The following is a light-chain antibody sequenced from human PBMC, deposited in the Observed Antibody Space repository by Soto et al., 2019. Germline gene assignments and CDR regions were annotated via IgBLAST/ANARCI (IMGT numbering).Light chain of an antibody. CDR3: QQYNSFWT. Sequence: DIQITQSPSTVSASVGDRVTITCRASQSISRWLAWYQQKPGKAPKLLIFDVSSSQTGVQSRFSGSGSGKDFTLTITSLQPEDVATYYCQQYNSFWTFGQGTRWIS. CDR2: DVS. J-gene: IGKJ1*01. V-gene: IGKV1-5*01. CDR1: QSISRW.